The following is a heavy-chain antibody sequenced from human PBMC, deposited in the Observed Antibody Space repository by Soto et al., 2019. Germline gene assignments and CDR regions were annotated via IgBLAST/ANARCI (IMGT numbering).Heavy chain of an antibody. CDR2: IYPGDSDT. V-gene: IGHV5-51*01. CDR1: GYSFTSYW. J-gene: IGHJ3*02. CDR3: ARHVWCSSTSCYGLDAFDT. D-gene: IGHD2-2*01. Sequence: GESLKISCKGSGYSFTSYWIGWVRQMPGKGLEWMGIIYPGDSDTRYSPSFQGQVTISADKSTSTAYLQWSSLKASDTAMYYCARHVWCSSTSCYGLDAFDTWGQGTMVTVSS.